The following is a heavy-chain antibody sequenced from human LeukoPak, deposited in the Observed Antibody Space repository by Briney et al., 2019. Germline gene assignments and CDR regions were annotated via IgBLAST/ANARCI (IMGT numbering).Heavy chain of an antibody. CDR3: TTGAYCGGDCYSQDY. Sequence: GGSLRLSCAASGFTFRNAWMSWVRQAPGKGLEWVGRIKSKTDGGTTDYAAPVKGRFTISRDDSKNTLYLQMNSLKTEDTAVYYCTTGAYCGGDCYSQDYWGQGTLVTVS. J-gene: IGHJ4*02. CDR1: GFTFRNAW. CDR2: IKSKTDGGTT. V-gene: IGHV3-15*01. D-gene: IGHD2-21*02.